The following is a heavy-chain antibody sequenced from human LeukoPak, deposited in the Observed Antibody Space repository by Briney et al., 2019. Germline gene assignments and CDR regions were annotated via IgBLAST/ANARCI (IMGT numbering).Heavy chain of an antibody. D-gene: IGHD6-13*01. Sequence: GGSLRLSCAASGFTFSDYYMSWIRQAPGKGLEWVSYISSSSSYTNYADSVKGRFTISRDNAKNSLYLQMNSLRAEDTAVYYCARDPGAAAGYNWFDPWGQGTLVTVFS. CDR3: ARDPGAAAGYNWFDP. J-gene: IGHJ5*02. V-gene: IGHV3-11*06. CDR2: ISSSSSYT. CDR1: GFTFSDYY.